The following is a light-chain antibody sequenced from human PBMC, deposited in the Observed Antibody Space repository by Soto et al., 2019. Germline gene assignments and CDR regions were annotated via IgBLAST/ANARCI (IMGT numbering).Light chain of an antibody. CDR3: SSYAGRNNLV. CDR1: SSDGGGYHY. J-gene: IGLJ2*01. CDR2: EVT. Sequence: QSSLTQPPSAPGSPGQSVTISCTGTSSDGGGYHYVSWYQQHPGKAPKLMIHEVTKRPSGVPDRFSGSTSGNTASLTVSGLQGEDEADYYCSSYAGRNNLVFGGGTKVT. V-gene: IGLV2-8*01.